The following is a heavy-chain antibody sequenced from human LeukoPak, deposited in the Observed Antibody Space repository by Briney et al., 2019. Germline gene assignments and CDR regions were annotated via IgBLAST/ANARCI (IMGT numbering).Heavy chain of an antibody. V-gene: IGHV3-74*01. Sequence: GGSLRLSCTASGFTVNHYWMHWVRQAPGKGLVWVSPIKTDGSTTIYADFVKGRFTISRDDARNTLFLEMNSLRADDTAVYYCARDGSGTLPFDYWGQGTLVTVSS. CDR1: GFTVNHYW. D-gene: IGHD1-26*01. CDR3: ARDGSGTLPFDY. J-gene: IGHJ4*02. CDR2: IKTDGSTT.